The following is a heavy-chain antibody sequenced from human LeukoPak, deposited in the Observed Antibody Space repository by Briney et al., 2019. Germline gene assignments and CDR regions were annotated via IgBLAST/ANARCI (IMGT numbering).Heavy chain of an antibody. CDR1: GGSISTYY. CDR2: IYYTGST. CDR3: ARHSVLRYFDWLSKTHNWFDP. V-gene: IGHV4-59*08. D-gene: IGHD3-9*01. Sequence: SETLSLTCTVSGGSISTYYWSWIRQSPRKGLEWIGYIYYTGSTNYNPSLKSRVTISVDTSKNQFSLKLSSVTAADTAVYYCARHSVLRYFDWLSKTHNWFDPWGQGTLVTVSS. J-gene: IGHJ5*02.